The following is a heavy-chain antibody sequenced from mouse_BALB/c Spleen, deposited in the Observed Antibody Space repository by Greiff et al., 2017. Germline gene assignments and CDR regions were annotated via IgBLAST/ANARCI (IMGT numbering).Heavy chain of an antibody. CDR2: INSNGGST. CDR1: GFTFSSYG. CDR3: ARGYYYAMDY. Sequence: EVMLVESGGGLVQPGGSLKLSCAASGFTFSSYGMSWVRQTPDKRLELVATINSNGGSTYYPDSVKGRFTISRDNAKNTLYLQMSSLKSEDTAMYYCARGYYYAMDYWGQGTSVTVSS. J-gene: IGHJ4*01. V-gene: IGHV5-6-3*01.